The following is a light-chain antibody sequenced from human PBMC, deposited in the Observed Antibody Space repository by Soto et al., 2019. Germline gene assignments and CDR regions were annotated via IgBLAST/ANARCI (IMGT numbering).Light chain of an antibody. J-gene: IGLJ2*01. V-gene: IGLV1-47*02. CDR2: SNN. Sequence: QSVLTQPPSVSGTPGQSVTISCSGSSSNIGKNYVYWYQHLPGTAPKLLIFSNNQRPSGVSNRFSGSKSGNTASLTISGLQAEDEADYYCSSYTSSSTVVFGGGTKLTVL. CDR1: SSNIGKNY. CDR3: SSYTSSSTVV.